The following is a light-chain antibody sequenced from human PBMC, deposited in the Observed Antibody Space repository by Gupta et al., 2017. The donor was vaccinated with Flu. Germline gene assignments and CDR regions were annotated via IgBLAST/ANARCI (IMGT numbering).Light chain of an antibody. CDR3: AAWDDSLNGGV. V-gene: IGLV1-44*01. CDR2: NDN. Sequence: RDIISCSGSSSNIGSNTVNWYQQFPGSAPKVLIYNDNERPSGVPDRFSASKSGTSASLAISGLQSEDEADYYCAAWDDSLNGGVFGGGTKLTVL. CDR1: SSNIGSNT. J-gene: IGLJ2*01.